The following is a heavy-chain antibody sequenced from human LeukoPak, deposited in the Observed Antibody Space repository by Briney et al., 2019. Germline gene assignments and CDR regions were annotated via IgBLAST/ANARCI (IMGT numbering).Heavy chain of an antibody. CDR1: GGSISSSSYY. Sequence: SETLSLTCTVSGGSISSSSYYWGWIRQPPGKGLEWIGSIYYSGSTYYNPSLKSRVTISVDTSKNQFSLKLSSVTAADTAVYYCARDYDSSGYYYESASLYFDYWGQGTLVTVSS. V-gene: IGHV4-39*07. CDR3: ARDYDSSGYYYESASLYFDY. J-gene: IGHJ4*02. D-gene: IGHD3-22*01. CDR2: IYYSGST.